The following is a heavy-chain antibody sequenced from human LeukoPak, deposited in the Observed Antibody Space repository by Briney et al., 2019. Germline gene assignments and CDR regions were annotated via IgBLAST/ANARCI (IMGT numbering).Heavy chain of an antibody. Sequence: ASVKVSCKVSGYTLTELSMHWVRQAPGKGLEWMGGFDPEDGETIYAQKFQGRVTMTEDTSTDTAYMELSSLRSEDTAVYYCATVDCSGGSCYGVHYDSRGHYGYWGQGTLVTVSS. D-gene: IGHD2-15*01. J-gene: IGHJ4*02. CDR1: GYTLTELS. CDR2: FDPEDGET. CDR3: ATVDCSGGSCYGVHYDSRGHYGY. V-gene: IGHV1-24*01.